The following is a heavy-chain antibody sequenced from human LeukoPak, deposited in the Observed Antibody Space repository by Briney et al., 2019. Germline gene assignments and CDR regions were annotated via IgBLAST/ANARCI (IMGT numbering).Heavy chain of an antibody. J-gene: IGHJ5*02. Sequence: ASVKVSCKASGYTFTSYGISWVRQAPRQGLEWMGWISAYNGNTNYAQKLQGRVTMTTDTSTSTAYMELRSLRSDDTAVYYCARGEGSIAAAGTEVFDPWGQGTLVTVSS. CDR2: ISAYNGNT. D-gene: IGHD6-13*01. CDR1: GYTFTSYG. CDR3: ARGEGSIAAAGTEVFDP. V-gene: IGHV1-18*01.